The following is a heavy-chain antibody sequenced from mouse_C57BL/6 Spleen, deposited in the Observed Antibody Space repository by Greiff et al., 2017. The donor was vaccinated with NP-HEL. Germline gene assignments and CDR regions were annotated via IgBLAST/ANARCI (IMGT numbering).Heavy chain of an antibody. J-gene: IGHJ2*01. V-gene: IGHV1-42*01. CDR2: INPSTGGT. Sequence: VQLKESGPELVKPGASVKISCKASGYSFTGYYMNWVKQSPEKSLEWIGEINPSTGGTTYNQKFKAKATLTVDKSSSTAYMQLKSLTSEDSAVYYCAKIYYDYDGYFDYWGQGTTLTVSS. D-gene: IGHD2-4*01. CDR3: AKIYYDYDGYFDY. CDR1: GYSFTGYY.